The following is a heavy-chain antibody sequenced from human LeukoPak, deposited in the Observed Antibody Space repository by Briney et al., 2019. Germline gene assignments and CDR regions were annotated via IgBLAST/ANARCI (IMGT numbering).Heavy chain of an antibody. J-gene: IGHJ4*02. CDR2: IIPILGIA. CDR1: GGTYSSYT. D-gene: IGHD3-22*01. V-gene: IGHV1-69*02. CDR3: ARGDYYDSSGRLLDY. Sequence: ASVKVSCKASGGTYSSYTISWVRQAPGQGLEWMGRIIPILGIANYAQKFQGRVTITADKSTSTAYMELSSLRSEDTAVSYCARGDYYDSSGRLLDYWGQGTLVTVSS.